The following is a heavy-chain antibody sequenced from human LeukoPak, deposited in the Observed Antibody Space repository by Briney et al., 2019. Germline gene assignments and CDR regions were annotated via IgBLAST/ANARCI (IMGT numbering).Heavy chain of an antibody. CDR1: GGSMSSYY. D-gene: IGHD3-22*01. J-gene: IGHJ4*02. V-gene: IGHV4-59*01. CDR2: IYYSGST. CDR3: ARANPPYYYDSSGTYFDY. Sequence: SETLSLTCTVSGGSMSSYYWSWIRQPPGKGLEWIGYIYYSGSTNYNPSLKSRVTISVDTSKNQFSLKLSSVTPADTAVYYCARANPPYYYDSSGTYFDYWGQGTLVTVS.